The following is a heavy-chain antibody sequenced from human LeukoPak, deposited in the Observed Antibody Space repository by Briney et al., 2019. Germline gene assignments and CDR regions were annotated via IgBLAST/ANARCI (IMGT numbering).Heavy chain of an antibody. CDR3: ARDSPLYFVVVSPGTFDP. CDR1: GFTFSSYA. J-gene: IGHJ5*02. D-gene: IGHD2-2*01. CDR2: ISYDGSNK. V-gene: IGHV3-30*04. Sequence: GGSLRLSCAASGFTFSSYAMHWVRQAPGKGLEWVAVISYDGSNKYYADSVKGRFTTSRDNSKNTLYLQMNSLRAEDTAVYYCARDSPLYFVVVSPGTFDPWGQGTLVTVSS.